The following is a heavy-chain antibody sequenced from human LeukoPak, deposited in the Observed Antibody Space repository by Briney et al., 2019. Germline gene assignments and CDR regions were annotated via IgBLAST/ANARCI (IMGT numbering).Heavy chain of an antibody. Sequence: AGSLRLSCAASGFTFSNAWMSWVRQAPGKGREGVGRIKGKTDGGTTDYAAPVKGRFTISRDESKNTLYLQMNSLKTEDTAVYYCTTGDLWGKGTTVTVSS. J-gene: IGHJ6*04. V-gene: IGHV3-15*01. CDR1: GFTFSNAW. CDR2: IKGKTDGGTT. CDR3: TTGDL.